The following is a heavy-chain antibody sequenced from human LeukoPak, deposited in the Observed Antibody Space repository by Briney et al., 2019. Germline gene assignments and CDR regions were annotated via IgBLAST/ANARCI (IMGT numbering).Heavy chain of an antibody. Sequence: GGFLRLSCAASGFTFDDYAMHWVRQAPGKGLEWVSGISWNSGSIGYADSVKGRFTISRDNAKNSLYLQMNSLRAEDTALYYCAKVIGYAESGYLTSAVDYWGQGTLVTVSS. CDR2: ISWNSGSI. CDR1: GFTFDDYA. J-gene: IGHJ4*02. V-gene: IGHV3-9*01. CDR3: AKVIGYAESGYLTSAVDY. D-gene: IGHD3-22*01.